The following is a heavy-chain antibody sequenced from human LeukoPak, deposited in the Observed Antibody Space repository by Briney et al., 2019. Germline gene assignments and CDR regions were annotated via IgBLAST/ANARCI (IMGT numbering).Heavy chain of an antibody. V-gene: IGHV3-21*01. Sequence: GGSLRLSCAASGFTFSSYSMNWVRQAPGKGLEWVSSISSSSSYIYYADSVKGRFTISRDNAKNSLYLQMNSLRAEDTAVYYCARDGYNFYDAFDIWGQGTMVTVSS. CDR1: GFTFSSYS. J-gene: IGHJ3*02. D-gene: IGHD5-24*01. CDR2: ISSSSSYI. CDR3: ARDGYNFYDAFDI.